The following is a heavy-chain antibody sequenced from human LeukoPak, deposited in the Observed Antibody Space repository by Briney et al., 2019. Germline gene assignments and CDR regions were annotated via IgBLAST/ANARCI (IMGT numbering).Heavy chain of an antibody. Sequence: PSETLSLTCTVSGGSISSYYWSWIRQPAGKGLEWIGYIYYSGSTNYNPSLKSRVTISVDTSKNQFSLKLSSVTAADTAVYYCARGLPKIAINSPLVYWGQGTLVTVSS. CDR1: GGSISSYY. V-gene: IGHV4-59*01. CDR2: IYYSGST. J-gene: IGHJ4*02. CDR3: ARGLPKIAINSPLVY. D-gene: IGHD2-21*01.